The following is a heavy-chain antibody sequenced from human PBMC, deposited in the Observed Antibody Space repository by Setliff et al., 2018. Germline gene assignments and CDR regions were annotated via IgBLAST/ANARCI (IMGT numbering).Heavy chain of an antibody. Sequence: ASVKVSCKASGYSFSESIVSWVRQAPGLGLEWMGWISAYNGMTHSAQNFQGRVTLTTDTSTNMGYLEVRGLTTDDTAVYYCARVESMVRGKNILRHFDYWGQGTLVTVSS. D-gene: IGHD3-10*01. CDR3: ARVESMVRGKNILRHFDY. CDR2: ISAYNGMT. J-gene: IGHJ4*02. CDR1: GYSFSESI. V-gene: IGHV1-18*01.